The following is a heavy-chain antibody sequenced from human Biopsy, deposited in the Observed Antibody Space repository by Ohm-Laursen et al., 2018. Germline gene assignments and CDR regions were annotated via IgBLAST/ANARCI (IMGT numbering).Heavy chain of an antibody. CDR2: LNPKTGVT. CDR1: GYTFTGHY. V-gene: IGHV1-2*02. J-gene: IGHJ4*02. D-gene: IGHD6-19*01. CDR3: ARDKYRSWNYFDN. Sequence: ASVKVSCKASGYTFTGHYMHWVRQVPGQGLEWMAWLNPKTGVTNYAQKFQGRVTMTRDTSISTAYMELSRLGSDDTAVYYCARDKYRSWNYFDNWGQGSLVTVSS.